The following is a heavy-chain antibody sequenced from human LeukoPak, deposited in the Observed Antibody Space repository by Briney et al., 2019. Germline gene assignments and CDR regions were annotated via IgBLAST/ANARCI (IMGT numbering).Heavy chain of an antibody. CDR2: INPSGGST. CDR1: GYTFTSYY. Sequence: ASVKVSCKASGYTFTSYYMHWVRQAPGQGLEWMGIINPSGGSTSYAQKFQGRVTMTRDTSTSTVYMELSSLRSGDTAVYYCARDQGERWELLTTYYFDYWGQGTLVTVSS. CDR3: ARDQGERWELLTTYYFDY. D-gene: IGHD1-26*01. V-gene: IGHV1-46*01. J-gene: IGHJ4*02.